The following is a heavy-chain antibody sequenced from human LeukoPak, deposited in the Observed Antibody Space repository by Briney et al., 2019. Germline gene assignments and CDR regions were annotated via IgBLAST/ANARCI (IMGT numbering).Heavy chain of an antibody. CDR2: ISGSDGST. CDR1: GFTFSNDA. V-gene: IGHV3-23*01. J-gene: IGHJ4*02. D-gene: IGHD6-6*01. CDR3: AKGSSSNIAARLNY. Sequence: GGSLRLSCAASGFTFSNDAMSWVRQALGKGLEWVSGISGSDGSTYYADSVKGRFAISRDNSKNTLFLQMNSLRAEDTAVYYCAKGSSSNIAARLNYWGQGTLVTVSS.